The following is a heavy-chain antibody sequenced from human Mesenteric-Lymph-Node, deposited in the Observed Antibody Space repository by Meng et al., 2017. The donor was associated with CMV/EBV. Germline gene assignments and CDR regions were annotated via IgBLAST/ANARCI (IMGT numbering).Heavy chain of an antibody. V-gene: IGHV3-7*01. J-gene: IGHJ4*02. CDR1: GFTFSSYW. D-gene: IGHD3-10*01. CDR2: IKQDGSEK. CDR3: VRGRGLGY. Sequence: GESLKISCAASGFTFSSYWMSWVRQAPGKGLEWVANIKQDGSEKYYVDSVKGRFTISRDNAKNSLYLQMNSLRAEDTAVYYCVRGRGLGYWGQGTLVTVSS.